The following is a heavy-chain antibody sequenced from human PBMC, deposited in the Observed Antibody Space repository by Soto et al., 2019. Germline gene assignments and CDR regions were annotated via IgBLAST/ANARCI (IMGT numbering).Heavy chain of an antibody. CDR1: GYSFTTYY. V-gene: IGHV1-46*01. J-gene: IGHJ4*02. CDR2: INPSGGST. Sequence: PSVKVSCKASGYSFTTYYMHWVRQAPGQGLEWMGMINPSGGSTSYAQKFQGRVTMTRDTSTSTVYMELSSLRSEDTAVYYCARNDKSGLDYWGQGTLVTVSS. CDR3: ARNDKSGLDY. D-gene: IGHD1-1*01.